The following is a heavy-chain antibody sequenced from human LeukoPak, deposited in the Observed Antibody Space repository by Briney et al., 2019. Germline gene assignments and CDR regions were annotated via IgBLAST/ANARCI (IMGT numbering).Heavy chain of an antibody. CDR1: GYSISSDYY. J-gene: IGHJ4*02. CDR3: ATGHKWLQDDFGS. Sequence: SETLSLTCTVSGYSISSDYYWGWIRQPPGKGLEWIGSIYHTGSTSYNPSLQSRLTILVDTSKNQFSLILSSVTAADTAVYYCATGHKWLQDDFGSWGQGTLVTVSS. D-gene: IGHD5-24*01. V-gene: IGHV4-38-2*02. CDR2: IYHTGST.